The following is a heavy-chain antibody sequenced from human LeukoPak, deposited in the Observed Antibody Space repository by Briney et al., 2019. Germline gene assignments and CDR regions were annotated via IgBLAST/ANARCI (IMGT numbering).Heavy chain of an antibody. CDR2: ISSSSSYI. D-gene: IGHD6-6*01. CDR1: GFTFSSYS. V-gene: IGHV3-21*04. J-gene: IGHJ4*02. Sequence: GGSLRLSCAASGFTFSSYSMNWVRQAPGKGLEWVSSISSSSSYIYYADSVKGRFTISRDNAKNSLYLQMNSLRAEDTAVYYCANLIAARPGDQADYWGQGTLVTVSS. CDR3: ANLIAARPGDQADY.